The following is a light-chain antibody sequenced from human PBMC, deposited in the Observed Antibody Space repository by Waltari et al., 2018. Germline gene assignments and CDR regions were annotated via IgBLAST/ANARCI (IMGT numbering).Light chain of an antibody. J-gene: IGKJ2*01. Sequence: DMTQSPSSLSASIGDRITITCRASQSIIHYLNWYQQKQGTAPRLLITGASSLRGGVPSRFSGSGSGTDFSLTISSLQPEDFATYYCQQTFSSPYTFGQGTKLDI. V-gene: IGKV1-39*01. CDR1: QSIIHY. CDR3: QQTFSSPYT. CDR2: GAS.